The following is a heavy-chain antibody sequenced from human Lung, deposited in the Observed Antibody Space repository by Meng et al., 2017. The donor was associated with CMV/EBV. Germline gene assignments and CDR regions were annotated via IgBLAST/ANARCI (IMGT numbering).Heavy chain of an antibody. CDR1: GYTFTSYA. Sequence: QLQLVHSGSEFKQPGASVKVSCRPSGYTFTSYAINWVRQAPGQGPDWMGWIDPNTGNPTYDQGFTGRFVFSLDTSVSTAYLQINSLRADDTAVYYCARDSPLDGYSLLDYWGQGTLVTVSS. D-gene: IGHD5-18*01. CDR3: ARDSPLDGYSLLDY. V-gene: IGHV7-4-1*02. CDR2: IDPNTGNP. J-gene: IGHJ4*02.